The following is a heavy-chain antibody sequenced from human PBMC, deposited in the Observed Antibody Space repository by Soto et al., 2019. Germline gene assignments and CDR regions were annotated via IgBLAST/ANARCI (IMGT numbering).Heavy chain of an antibody. Sequence: QVQLVESGGGVVQPGRSLRLSCAASGFTFSSYAMHWVRQAPGKGLEWVAVISYDGSNKYYADSVKGRFTISRDNSKNTLYLQMNSLRAEDTAVYYCARSHSSSWYYFDYWGQGTLVTVSS. D-gene: IGHD6-13*01. V-gene: IGHV3-30-3*01. CDR2: ISYDGSNK. J-gene: IGHJ4*02. CDR1: GFTFSSYA. CDR3: ARSHSSSWYYFDY.